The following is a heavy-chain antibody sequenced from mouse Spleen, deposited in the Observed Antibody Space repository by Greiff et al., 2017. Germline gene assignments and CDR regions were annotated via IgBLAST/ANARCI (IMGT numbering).Heavy chain of an antibody. CDR2: IYPGNSDT. D-gene: IGHD2-3*01. J-gene: IGHJ2*01. V-gene: IGHV1-5*01. Sequence: SGTVLARPGASVKMSCKTSGYTFTSYWMHWVKQRPGQGLEWIGAIYPGNSDTSYNQKFKGKAKLTAVTSASTAYMELSSLTNEDSAVYYCTKGVYDGFFFDYWGQGTTLTVSS. CDR1: GYTFTSYW. CDR3: TKGVYDGFFFDY.